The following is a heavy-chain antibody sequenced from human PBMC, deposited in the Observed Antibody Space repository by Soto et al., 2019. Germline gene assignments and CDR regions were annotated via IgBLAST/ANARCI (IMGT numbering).Heavy chain of an antibody. CDR3: ARGVHHDSSGYYYFY. CDR1: GYSLTGYG. Sequence: ASVKVSCKASGYSLTGYGISWVRQAPGQGLEWMGWISAYNGNTNYAQKLQGRVTMTTDTSTSTAYMELRSLRSEDTAVYYCARGVHHDSSGYYYFYWGQGTLVTVSS. D-gene: IGHD3-22*01. CDR2: ISAYNGNT. J-gene: IGHJ4*02. V-gene: IGHV1-18*04.